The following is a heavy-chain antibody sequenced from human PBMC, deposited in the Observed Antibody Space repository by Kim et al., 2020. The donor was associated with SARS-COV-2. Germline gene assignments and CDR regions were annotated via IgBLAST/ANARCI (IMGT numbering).Heavy chain of an antibody. CDR2: INTSGNT. J-gene: IGHJ2*01. CDR1: ADSIYTYY. CDR3: ARVLPGFDWSFVL. V-gene: IGHV4-4*07. D-gene: IGHD3-16*01. Sequence: SETLSLTCSVSADSIYTYYWSWIRQPAGTRLEYIGRINTSGNTNYNPSFQSRVTMSMDTSRTQFSLRLTSVTAADTAVYYCARVLPGFDWSFVLWGRGPL.